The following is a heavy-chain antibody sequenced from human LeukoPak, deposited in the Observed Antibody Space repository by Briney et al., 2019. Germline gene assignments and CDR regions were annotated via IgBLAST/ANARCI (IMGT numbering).Heavy chain of an antibody. CDR2: ISSASTTP. D-gene: IGHD3-22*01. CDR1: GFTFSDHS. V-gene: IGHV3-48*04. Sequence: GRSLRLSCAASGFTFSDHSMEWVRQAPGKGLEWISYISSASTTPNYAASVKGGFTTSRDNATNSLYLQMNSLRAEDTAVYYCARGCGLHLSPASSYYDSRCRYFDEGGQGTLVTVSS. CDR3: ARGCGLHLSPASSYYDSRCRYFDE. J-gene: IGHJ4*02.